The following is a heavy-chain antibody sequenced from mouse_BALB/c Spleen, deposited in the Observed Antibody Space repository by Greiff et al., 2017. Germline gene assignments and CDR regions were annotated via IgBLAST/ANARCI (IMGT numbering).Heavy chain of an antibody. CDR3: ARDYGDDGDYYAMDY. CDR2: IWGDGST. CDR1: GFSLTGYG. Sequence: QVQLKESGPGLVAPSQSLSITCTASGFSLTGYGVNWVRQPPGKGLEWLGMIWGDGSTDYNSALKSRLSISKDNSKSQVFLKMNSLQTDDTARYYGARDYGDDGDYYAMDYWGQGTSVTVSS. V-gene: IGHV2-6-7*01. D-gene: IGHD2-2*01. J-gene: IGHJ4*01.